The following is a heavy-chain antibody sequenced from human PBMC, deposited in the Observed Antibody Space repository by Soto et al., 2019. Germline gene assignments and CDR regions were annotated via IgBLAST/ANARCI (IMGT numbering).Heavy chain of an antibody. CDR2: ISSSSSYI. Sequence: GGSLRLSCAASGFTFSSYSMNWVRQAPGKGLEWVSSISSSSSYIYYADSVKGRFTISRGNAKNSLYLQMNSLRAEDTAVYYCARYYDSSGLGDAFDIWGQGTMVTVSS. CDR3: ARYYDSSGLGDAFDI. J-gene: IGHJ3*02. CDR1: GFTFSSYS. V-gene: IGHV3-21*01. D-gene: IGHD3-22*01.